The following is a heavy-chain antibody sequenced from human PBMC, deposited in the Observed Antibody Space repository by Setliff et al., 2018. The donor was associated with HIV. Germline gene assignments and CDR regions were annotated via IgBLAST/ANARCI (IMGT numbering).Heavy chain of an antibody. V-gene: IGHV4-59*11. Sequence: PSETLSLTCTVSGGSISSHYWSWIRQSPGNGLEWIGYVYHSGTGTIRYHPSLKSRVTISVDTSKSQFSLKLNSMTAADTAVYYCARGGYYYDSGSSFDSWGQGTLVTVSS. J-gene: IGHJ4*02. CDR1: GGSISSHY. D-gene: IGHD3-10*01. CDR3: ARGGYYYDSGSSFDS. CDR2: VYHSGTGTI.